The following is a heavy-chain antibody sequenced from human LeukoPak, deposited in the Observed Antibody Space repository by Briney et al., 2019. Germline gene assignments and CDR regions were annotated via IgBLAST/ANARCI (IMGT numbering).Heavy chain of an antibody. CDR3: ARARFGYNRGPFDY. J-gene: IGHJ4*02. CDR2: ISYDGSNK. D-gene: IGHD5-24*01. Sequence: GSLRLSCAASGFTFSNYAMHWVRQAPGKGLEGVAFISYDGSNKHYADSVKGRFTISRDNSKNTLYLQMNSLRPEDTAVYYCARARFGYNRGPFDYWGQGILVTVSS. CDR1: GFTFSNYA. V-gene: IGHV3-30-3*01.